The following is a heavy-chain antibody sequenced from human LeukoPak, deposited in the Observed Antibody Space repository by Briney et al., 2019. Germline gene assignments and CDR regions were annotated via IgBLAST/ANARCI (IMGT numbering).Heavy chain of an antibody. J-gene: IGHJ5*02. CDR3: ARAPPSSWYPNWFDP. D-gene: IGHD6-13*01. CDR1: GGTFSSYA. Sequence: ASVKVSCKASGGTFSSYAISWVRQAPGQGLEWMGGIIPIFGTENYAQKFQGRVTITADESTSTAYMELSSLRSEDTAVYYCARAPPSSWYPNWFDPWGQGTLVTVSS. V-gene: IGHV1-69*13. CDR2: IIPIFGTE.